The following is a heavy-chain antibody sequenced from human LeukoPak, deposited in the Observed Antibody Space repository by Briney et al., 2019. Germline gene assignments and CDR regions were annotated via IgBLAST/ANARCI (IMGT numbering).Heavy chain of an antibody. J-gene: IGHJ6*03. CDR3: AKDIGCSATSCPSFHYYYYMDV. D-gene: IGHD2-2*01. CDR2: ISWDGSNI. CDR1: GFTFDYYA. V-gene: IGHV3-43D*04. Sequence: GGSLRLSCAASGFTFDYYAMHWVRQAPGKGLEWVSLISWDGSNIKYADSVKGRFTISRDNSKNSLYLQMNSLRDEDTAFYYCAKDIGCSATSCPSFHYYYYMDVWGKGTTVTVSS.